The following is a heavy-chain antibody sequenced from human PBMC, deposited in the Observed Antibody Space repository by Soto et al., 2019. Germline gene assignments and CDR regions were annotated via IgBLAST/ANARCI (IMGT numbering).Heavy chain of an antibody. D-gene: IGHD1-1*01. CDR1: GYSFNTSW. CDR3: ARAYGNHFDY. V-gene: IGHV5-51*01. J-gene: IGHJ4*01. CDR2: IYPGDSDA. Sequence: GSLKISCKGSGYSFNTSWIGWVRQMPGKGLEWMGIIYPGDSDARYSPSFQGQVTISADKSISTAYLRWSSLKASDTAMYFCARAYGNHFDYWGQGTLVTVSS.